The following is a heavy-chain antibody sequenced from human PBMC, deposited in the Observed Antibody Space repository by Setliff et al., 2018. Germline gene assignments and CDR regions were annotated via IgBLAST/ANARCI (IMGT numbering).Heavy chain of an antibody. Sequence: ASVKVSCKASGYTFTSYAMHWVRQAPGQRLEWMGWINAGNGNTKYSQEFQGRVTITRDTSASTAYMELSSLRSEDTAVYYCARDKGYDSSGYYFYYYYYMDVWGKGTTVTVSS. CDR2: INAGNGNT. V-gene: IGHV1-3*01. D-gene: IGHD3-22*01. CDR3: ARDKGYDSSGYYFYYYYYMDV. J-gene: IGHJ6*03. CDR1: GYTFTSYA.